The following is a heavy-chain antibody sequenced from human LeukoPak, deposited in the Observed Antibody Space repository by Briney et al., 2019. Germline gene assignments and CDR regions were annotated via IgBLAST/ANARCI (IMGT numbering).Heavy chain of an antibody. V-gene: IGHV4-61*02. CDR1: GGSISRGSYY. CDR3: ARGAKTIGLDY. CDR2: IYTSGST. D-gene: IGHD4/OR15-4a*01. J-gene: IGHJ4*02. Sequence: SETLSLTCTVSGGSISRGSYYWSWIRQPAGKGLEWIGRIYTSGSTNYHPSLKSRVTMSVDTSKNQFSLKLSSVTAADTAVYYCARGAKTIGLDYWGQGTLVTVSS.